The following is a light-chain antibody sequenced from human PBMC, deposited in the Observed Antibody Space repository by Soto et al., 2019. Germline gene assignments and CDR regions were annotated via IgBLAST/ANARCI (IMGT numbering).Light chain of an antibody. CDR2: RAS. V-gene: IGKV3-15*01. J-gene: IGKJ1*01. CDR1: QSLNGN. CDR3: QQYHDWPPT. Sequence: EIVMTQSPATLSVSPGERATLSCRASQSLNGNLAWYQQKPGQAPRLLIYRASTRATGVPVKFSASGSDTDFTLTISSLQSGDSAVYYCQQYHDWPPTFGQGTKVDIK.